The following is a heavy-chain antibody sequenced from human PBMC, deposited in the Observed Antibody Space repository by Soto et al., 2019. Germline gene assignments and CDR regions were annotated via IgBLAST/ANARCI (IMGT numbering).Heavy chain of an antibody. CDR1: GFTFSSYA. V-gene: IGHV3-23*01. Sequence: GGSLRLSCAASGFTFSSYAMSWVRQAPGKGLGWVSAISGSGVSTYYADSVKGRCTISRDNSKKTLYLQMKSLRAEDTAVYYCAKRKEYCRSTSCSGGPNYWGQGTLVTVSS. J-gene: IGHJ4*02. D-gene: IGHD2-2*01. CDR2: ISGSGVST. CDR3: AKRKEYCRSTSCSGGPNY.